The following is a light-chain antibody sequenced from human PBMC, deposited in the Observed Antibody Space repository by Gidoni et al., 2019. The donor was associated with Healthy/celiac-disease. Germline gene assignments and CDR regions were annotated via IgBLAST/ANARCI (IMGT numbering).Light chain of an antibody. V-gene: IGKV3-11*01. J-gene: IGKJ4*01. CDR2: DAA. CDR3: QQRSNWPLT. Sequence: IVLTQSPATLTLSPGERATLSCRASQSVSSSLAWYQQTPGQAPRLLIYDAANRATGIPAMFSGSGSGTDFTLPISSLEPEDFAVYYCQQRSNWPLTFGGGTKVEIK. CDR1: QSVSSS.